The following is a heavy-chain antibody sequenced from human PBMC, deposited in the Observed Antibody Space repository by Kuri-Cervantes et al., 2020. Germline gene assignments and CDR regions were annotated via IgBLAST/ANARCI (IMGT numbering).Heavy chain of an antibody. CDR1: GFTFSSYS. V-gene: IGHV3-21*01. D-gene: IGHD5-18*01. CDR2: ISSSSSYI. CDR3: ARGYSFWGTSLPGY. Sequence: LSLTCAASGFTFSSYSMNWVRQAPGKGLEWVSSISSSSSYIYYADSVKGRFTISRDNAKNSLYLQMNSLRAEDTAVYYCARGYSFWGTSLPGYWGQGTLVTVSS. J-gene: IGHJ4*02.